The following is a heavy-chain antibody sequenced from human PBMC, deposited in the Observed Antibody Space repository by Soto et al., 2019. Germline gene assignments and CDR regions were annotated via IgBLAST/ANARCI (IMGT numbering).Heavy chain of an antibody. D-gene: IGHD6-19*01. Sequence: QVQLVQSGPEVKKPGASVKVSCKTSGYTFTRYSISWVRQAPGQGLEWMGWISAYNGDTNYAQNLQGRVTMTTDASTSIAYMELRGLRSDDTAMYYCARDHAGSGWFRFDYWGQGTLVTVSS. CDR2: ISAYNGDT. V-gene: IGHV1-18*01. CDR3: ARDHAGSGWFRFDY. CDR1: GYTFTRYS. J-gene: IGHJ4*02.